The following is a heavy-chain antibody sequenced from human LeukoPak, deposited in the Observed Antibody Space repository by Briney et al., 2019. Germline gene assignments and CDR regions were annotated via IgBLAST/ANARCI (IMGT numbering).Heavy chain of an antibody. J-gene: IGHJ6*03. V-gene: IGHV4-61*02. CDR2: IYTSGST. CDR3: ARDRVSPTLYYYYYMDV. Sequence: PSETLSLTCTVSGGSISSGSYYWSWIRQPAGKGLEWIGRIYTSGSTNYNPSLKSRVTISVDTAKNHFSLKLSSVTAADTAVYYCARDRVSPTLYYYYYMDVWGKGTTVTVSS. CDR1: GGSISSGSYY.